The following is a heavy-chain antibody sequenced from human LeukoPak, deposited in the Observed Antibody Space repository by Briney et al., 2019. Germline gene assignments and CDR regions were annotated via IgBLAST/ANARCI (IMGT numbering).Heavy chain of an antibody. Sequence: PSETLSLTCTVSGGSISSSTYYWGWVRQPPGKGLEWIESVSYSGTTYYNTSLRSRVTISIDTSRNQFSLKVTSVTAADTAVYYCARDTPAVRNNCFAPWGQGTLVTVSS. D-gene: IGHD2-2*01. CDR3: ARDTPAVRNNCFAP. CDR1: GGSISSSTYY. V-gene: IGHV4-39*02. J-gene: IGHJ5*02. CDR2: VSYSGTT.